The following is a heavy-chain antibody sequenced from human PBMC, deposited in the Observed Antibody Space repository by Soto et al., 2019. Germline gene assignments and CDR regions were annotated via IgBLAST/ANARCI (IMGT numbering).Heavy chain of an antibody. V-gene: IGHV1-3*01. CDR2: INAGNGNT. Sequence: ASVKVSCKASGYTFTSYAMHWVRQAPGQRLEWMGWINAGNGNTKYSQKFQGRVTITRDTSASTAYMELSSLRSEDTAVYYCARAGLRFLEWLLSPDGMDVWGQGTTVTVSS. J-gene: IGHJ6*02. CDR3: ARAGLRFLEWLLSPDGMDV. D-gene: IGHD3-3*01. CDR1: GYTFTSYA.